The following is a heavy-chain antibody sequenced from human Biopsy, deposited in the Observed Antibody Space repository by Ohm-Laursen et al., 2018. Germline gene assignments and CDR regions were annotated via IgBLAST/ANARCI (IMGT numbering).Heavy chain of an antibody. V-gene: IGHV1-2*02. Sequence: AASVKVSCKASGHTLTGHYMHWVRQAPGQGPEWMGWMNPDSGGTKYAQKFQGRVTMTRDTSISTAYMELSSLRSDDTAVYYCARDSGDGSGNYGGCFDPWGQGTLVTVSS. D-gene: IGHD3-10*01. CDR1: GHTLTGHY. CDR2: MNPDSGGT. J-gene: IGHJ5*02. CDR3: ARDSGDGSGNYGGCFDP.